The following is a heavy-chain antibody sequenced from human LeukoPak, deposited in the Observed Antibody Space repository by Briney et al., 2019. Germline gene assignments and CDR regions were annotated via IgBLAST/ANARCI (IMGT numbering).Heavy chain of an antibody. Sequence: ASVKVSCKASGYTFTGYYMHWVRQAPGQGLEWMGWINPNSGGTNYAQKFQGRVTMIRDTSISTAYMELSRLRSDDTAVYYCARGYYYDSSGCDYWGQGTLVTVSS. D-gene: IGHD3-22*01. CDR3: ARGYYYDSSGCDY. CDR1: GYTFTGYY. CDR2: INPNSGGT. J-gene: IGHJ4*02. V-gene: IGHV1-2*02.